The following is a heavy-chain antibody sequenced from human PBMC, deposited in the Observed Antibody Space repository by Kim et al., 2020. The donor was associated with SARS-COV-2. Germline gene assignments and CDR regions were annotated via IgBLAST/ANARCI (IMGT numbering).Heavy chain of an antibody. CDR1: GGSISSGGYY. CDR3: ARGSYMVRGVTYYYYYYGMDV. CDR2: IYYSGST. J-gene: IGHJ6*02. D-gene: IGHD3-10*01. V-gene: IGHV4-31*03. Sequence: SETLSLTCTVSGGSISSGGYYWSWIRQHPGKGLEWIGYIYYSGSTYYNPSLKSRVTISVDTSKNQFSLKLSSVTAADTAVYYCARGSYMVRGVTYYYYYYGMDVWGQGTTVTVSS.